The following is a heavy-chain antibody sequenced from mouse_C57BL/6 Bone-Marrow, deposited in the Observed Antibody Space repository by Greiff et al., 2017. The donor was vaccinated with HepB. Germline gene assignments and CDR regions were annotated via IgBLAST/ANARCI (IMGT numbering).Heavy chain of an antibody. CDR3: ATVVEEYAMDY. CDR2: IYPSDSET. J-gene: IGHJ4*01. CDR1: GYTFTSYW. V-gene: IGHV1-61*01. Sequence: QVQLQQPGAELVRPGSSVKLSCKASGYTFTSYWMDWVKQRPGQGLEWIGNIYPSDSETHYNQKFKDKATLTVDKSSSTAYMQLSSLTSEDSAVYYCATVVEEYAMDYWGQGTSVTVSS. D-gene: IGHD1-1*01.